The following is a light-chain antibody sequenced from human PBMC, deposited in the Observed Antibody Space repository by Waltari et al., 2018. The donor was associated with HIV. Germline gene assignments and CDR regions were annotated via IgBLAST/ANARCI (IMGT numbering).Light chain of an antibody. CDR3: QQYDNLPLT. CDR2: DAS. Sequence: DIQMTQSPSSLSASVGDRVTITCQSSQDISNYLNWYQQKPWKAPKLLIYDASNLETGVPSRFSGSGSGTDFTFTINSLQPEDIATYYCQQYDNLPLTFGGGTKVEIK. CDR1: QDISNY. J-gene: IGKJ4*01. V-gene: IGKV1-33*01.